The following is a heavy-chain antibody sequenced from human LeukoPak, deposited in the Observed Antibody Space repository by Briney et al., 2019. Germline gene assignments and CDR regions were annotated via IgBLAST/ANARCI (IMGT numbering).Heavy chain of an antibody. CDR3: DGADF. Sequence: PGGSLRLSCAASGFTFNTYSMNWARQAPGKGLEWVSTISDSGGGTYYADSVKGRFTSSRDNSNNTLYLQMNSLRADDTAVYYCDGADFWGEGTLVTVSS. CDR2: ISDSGGGT. J-gene: IGHJ4*02. CDR1: GFTFNTYS. V-gene: IGHV3-23*01.